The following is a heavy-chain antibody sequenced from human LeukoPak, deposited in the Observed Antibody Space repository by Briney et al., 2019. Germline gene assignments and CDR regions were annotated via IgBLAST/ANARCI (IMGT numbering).Heavy chain of an antibody. Sequence: GRSLRLSCAASGFTFDDYAMHWVRQAPGKGLEWVSGISWNSGSIGYADSVKGRFTISRDNAKNSLYLQMNSLRAEDTALYYCAKDRGSGSYSYRYFDYWGQGALVTVSS. V-gene: IGHV3-9*01. CDR1: GFTFDDYA. J-gene: IGHJ4*02. CDR3: AKDRGSGSYSYRYFDY. CDR2: ISWNSGSI. D-gene: IGHD3-10*01.